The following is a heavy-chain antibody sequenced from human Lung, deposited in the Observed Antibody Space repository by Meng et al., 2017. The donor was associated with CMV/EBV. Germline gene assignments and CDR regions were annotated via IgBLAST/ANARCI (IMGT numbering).Heavy chain of an antibody. CDR3: ARGAYYDSSGYDDWFDP. CDR2: IYYSGST. CDR1: GGSISSSSYY. Sequence: GSLRLXCTVSGGSISSSSYYWGWIRQPPGKGLEWIGSIYYSGSTYYNPSLKSRVTISVDTSKNQFSLKLSSVTAADTAVYYCARGAYYDSSGYDDWFDPWXQGTLVTVSS. J-gene: IGHJ5*02. V-gene: IGHV4-39*07. D-gene: IGHD3-22*01.